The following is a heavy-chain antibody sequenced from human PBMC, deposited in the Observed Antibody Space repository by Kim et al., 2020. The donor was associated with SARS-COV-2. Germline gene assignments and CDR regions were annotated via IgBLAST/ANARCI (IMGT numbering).Heavy chain of an antibody. D-gene: IGHD3-22*01. V-gene: IGHV4-4*02. CDR2: IYHSGST. J-gene: IGHJ6*02. CDR3: ARDLRVVVITTSYYYYYGMDV. Sequence: SETLSLTCAVSGGSISSSNWWSWVRQPPGKGLEWIGEIYHSGSTNYNPSLKSRVTISVDKSKNQFSLKLSSVTAADTAVYYCARDLRVVVITTSYYYYYGMDVWGQGTTVTVSS. CDR1: GGSISSSNW.